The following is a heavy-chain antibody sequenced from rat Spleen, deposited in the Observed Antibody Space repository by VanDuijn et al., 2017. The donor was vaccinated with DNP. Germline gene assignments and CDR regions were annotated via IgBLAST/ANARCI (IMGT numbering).Heavy chain of an antibody. CDR3: TRGHPPRGFDY. CDR1: GYSITSNY. J-gene: IGHJ2*01. V-gene: IGHV3-1*01. CDR2: INYSGRN. Sequence: EVRLQESGPGLVQPSQSLSLTCSVTGYSITSNYWAWIRKFPGNKMEWMGHINYSGRNSYNPSLKSRISITRDTSKNQFFLQVNSVTTEDTATYYCTRGHPPRGFDYWGQGVMVTVSS. D-gene: IGHD3-8*01.